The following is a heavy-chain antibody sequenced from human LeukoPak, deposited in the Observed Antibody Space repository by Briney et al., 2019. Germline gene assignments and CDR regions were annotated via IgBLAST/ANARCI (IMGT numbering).Heavy chain of an antibody. V-gene: IGHV1-69*04. J-gene: IGHJ5*02. CDR1: GGTFSSYA. CDR3: ARELLPAVTEGWFDP. Sequence: SVKVSCKASGGTFSSYAISWVRQAPGQGLEWMGRIIPILGIANYAQKFQGRVTITADKSTSTAYMELSSLRSEDTAVYYCARELLPAVTEGWFDPWGQGTLVTVSS. D-gene: IGHD2-2*01. CDR2: IIPILGIA.